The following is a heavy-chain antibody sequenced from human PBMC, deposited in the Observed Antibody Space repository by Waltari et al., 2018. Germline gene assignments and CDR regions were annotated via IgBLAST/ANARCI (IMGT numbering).Heavy chain of an antibody. Sequence: VQLVESGGGLVQPGGPLRLSCAASGFTFSNYTMNCVRQAPGQGLEWISYISSGSSTIYYADSVKGRFTLSRDNAKNSLFLQMNRLRAGDTAVYYCAREANCSSTTCYLGQIDFWGQGTLVTVSS. V-gene: IGHV3-48*01. CDR2: ISSGSSTI. D-gene: IGHD2-2*01. J-gene: IGHJ4*02. CDR3: AREANCSSTTCYLGQIDF. CDR1: GFTFSNYT.